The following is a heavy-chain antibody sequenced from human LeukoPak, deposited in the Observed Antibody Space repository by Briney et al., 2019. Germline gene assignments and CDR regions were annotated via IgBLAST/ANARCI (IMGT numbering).Heavy chain of an antibody. CDR3: ARETGDSHWYFDL. CDR2: IKKDGSKE. CDR1: GFSFSSYW. D-gene: IGHD7-27*01. V-gene: IGHV3-7*01. J-gene: IGHJ2*01. Sequence: GGSLRLSCAASGFSFSSYWMSWVRQAPGKGLEWVADIKKDGSKEYFVDSLKGRFTISRDNAKNSLFLQMNSLRAEDTAVYYCARETGDSHWYFDLWGRGTLVTVSS.